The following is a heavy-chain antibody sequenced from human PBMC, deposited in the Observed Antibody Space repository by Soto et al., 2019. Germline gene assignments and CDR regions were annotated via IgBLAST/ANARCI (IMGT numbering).Heavy chain of an antibody. V-gene: IGHV1-8*01. CDR2: MNPNSGNT. CDR3: ARGVFSLLRFWDPTAAPIDY. CDR1: GYTFTSYD. J-gene: IGHJ4*02. D-gene: IGHD3-3*01. Sequence: ASVKVSCKASGYTFTSYDINWARQATGQGLEWMGWMNPNSGNTGYAQKFQGRVTMTRNTSISTAYMELSSLRSEDTAVYYCARGVFSLLRFWDPTAAPIDYWGQGTLVTVSS.